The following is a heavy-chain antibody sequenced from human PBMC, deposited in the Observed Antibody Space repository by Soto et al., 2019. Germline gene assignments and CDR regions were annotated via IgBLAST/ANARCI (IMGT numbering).Heavy chain of an antibody. CDR1: GYSISSGYY. CDR2: IYHSGST. J-gene: IGHJ4*02. Sequence: PSETLSLTCAVSGYSISSGYYWGWIRQPPGKGLEWIGSIYHSGSTYYNPSLKSRVTISVDTSKNQFSLKLSSVTAADTAVYYCARVAGERMYYYDSSGYLGYWGQGTLVTVSS. CDR3: ARVAGERMYYYDSSGYLGY. D-gene: IGHD3-22*01. V-gene: IGHV4-38-2*01.